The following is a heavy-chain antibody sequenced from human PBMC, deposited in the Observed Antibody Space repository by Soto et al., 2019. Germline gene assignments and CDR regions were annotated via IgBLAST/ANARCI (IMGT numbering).Heavy chain of an antibody. D-gene: IGHD1-7*01. J-gene: IGHJ5*02. CDR3: AHSLGTMHRTENWFDP. Sequence: QITLKESGPTLVKPTQTLTLTCTFSGFSLSTSGVGVGWIRQPPGKALEWLALIYWDDDKRYSPSLKSRLTITKDTSKNQVVLTMTNMDPVDTATYYCAHSLGTMHRTENWFDPWGQGTLVTVSS. CDR1: GFSLSTSGVG. CDR2: IYWDDDK. V-gene: IGHV2-5*02.